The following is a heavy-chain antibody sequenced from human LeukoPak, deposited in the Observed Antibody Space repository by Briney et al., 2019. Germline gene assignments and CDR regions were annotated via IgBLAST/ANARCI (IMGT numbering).Heavy chain of an antibody. V-gene: IGHV1-2*06. CDR2: INPNSGGT. CDR1: GYTFTGYY. CDR3: ARDPRGVVVAATPYYYYYYYMDV. J-gene: IGHJ6*03. D-gene: IGHD2-15*01. Sequence: ASVKVSFKASGYTFTGYYMHWVRQAPGQGLEWMGRINPNSGGTNYAQKFQGRVTMTRDTSISTAYMELSRLRSDDTAVYYCARDPRGVVVAATPYYYYYYYMDVWGKGTTVTVSS.